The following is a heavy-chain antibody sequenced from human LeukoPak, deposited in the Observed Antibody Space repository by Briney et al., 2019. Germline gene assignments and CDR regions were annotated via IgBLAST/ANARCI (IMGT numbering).Heavy chain of an antibody. D-gene: IGHD5-12*01. CDR1: GYTFTSYG. CDR2: ISDYNGNT. CDR3: ARLGKSGYHYDY. V-gene: IGHV1-18*01. Sequence: APVKVSCKASGYTFTSYGISWVRQAPGQGLEWMGWISDYNGNTNYAQKLQGRVTMTTDTSTSTAYMELRSLRSDDTAVYYCARLGKSGYHYDYWGQGTLVTVSP. J-gene: IGHJ4*02.